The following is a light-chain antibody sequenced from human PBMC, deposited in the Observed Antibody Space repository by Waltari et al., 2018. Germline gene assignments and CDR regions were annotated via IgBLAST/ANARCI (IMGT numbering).Light chain of an antibody. Sequence: EIVLIQSPATLSLSPGERATLSCRASQSMSSSLAWYQQTRGQAPRPLIYDSSNRATGIPARFSGSGSGTDFTLTISSLEPEDFASYYCQQRTNSMYTFGQGTKLEI. J-gene: IGKJ2*01. CDR2: DSS. CDR3: QQRTNSMYT. CDR1: QSMSSS. V-gene: IGKV3-11*01.